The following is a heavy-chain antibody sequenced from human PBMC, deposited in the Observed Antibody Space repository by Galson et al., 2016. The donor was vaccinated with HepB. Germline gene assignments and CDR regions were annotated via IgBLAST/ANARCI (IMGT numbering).Heavy chain of an antibody. J-gene: IGHJ4*02. V-gene: IGHV3-30*14. Sequence: SMRLSCAASGFISSSYAMHWVRQAPGKGLAWVELIWYDGSNQYYVDSVKGRFTISRDNSKNTLYLHMTSLRAEDTAVYYCAREAASIAVAVLDYWGQGTLVTVSS. CDR2: IWYDGSNQ. D-gene: IGHD6-19*01. CDR1: GFISSSYA. CDR3: AREAASIAVAVLDY.